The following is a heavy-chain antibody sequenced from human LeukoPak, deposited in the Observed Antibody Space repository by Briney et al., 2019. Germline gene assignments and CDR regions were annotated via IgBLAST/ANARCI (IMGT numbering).Heavy chain of an antibody. D-gene: IGHD3-22*01. V-gene: IGHV3-15*01. CDR2: IKSKTDGGTT. J-gene: IGHJ4*02. CDR1: GFTFSNAW. Sequence: PGGSLRPSCAASGFTFSNAWMSWVRQAPGKGLEWVGRIKSKTDGGTTDYAAPVKGRFTISRDDSKNTLYLQMNSLKTEDTAVYYCTTGEGFNYYDSSGYWRDWGQGTLVTVSS. CDR3: TTGEGFNYYDSSGYWRD.